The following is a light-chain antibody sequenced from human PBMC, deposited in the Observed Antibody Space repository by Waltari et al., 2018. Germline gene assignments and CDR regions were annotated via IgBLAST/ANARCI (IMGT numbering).Light chain of an antibody. Sequence: QSALTQPASVSASPGQSITISCTGTSRDVRGYNYVSWYTQHPGKAPKRIINDVTNRPSGVSNRFSGSKSGNTASLTISGLQAEDEADYYCSSYTTSSTHVFGTGTKVTVL. CDR3: SSYTTSSTHV. CDR2: DVT. J-gene: IGLJ1*01. V-gene: IGLV2-14*03. CDR1: SRDVRGYNY.